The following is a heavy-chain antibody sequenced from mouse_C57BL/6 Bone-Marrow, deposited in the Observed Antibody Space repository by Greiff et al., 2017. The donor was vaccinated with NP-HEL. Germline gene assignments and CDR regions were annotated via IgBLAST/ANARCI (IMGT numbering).Heavy chain of an antibody. Sequence: ESGPGLVKPSQSLSLTCSVTGYSITSGYYWNWIRQFPGNKLEWMGYISYDGSNNYNPSLKNRIPITRDTSKNQFFLKLNSVTTEDTATYDCARGYYGSSYDAMDYWGQGTSVTVSS. V-gene: IGHV3-6*01. CDR1: GYSITSGYY. CDR2: ISYDGSN. J-gene: IGHJ4*01. CDR3: ARGYYGSSYDAMDY. D-gene: IGHD1-1*01.